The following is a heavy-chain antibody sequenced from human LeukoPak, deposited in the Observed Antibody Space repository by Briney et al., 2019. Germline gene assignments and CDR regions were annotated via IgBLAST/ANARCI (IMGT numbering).Heavy chain of an antibody. CDR1: VDSISSYY. CDR3: ASTTPMGISY. CDR2: IYYSWST. D-gene: IGHD7-27*01. J-gene: IGHJ4*02. Sequence: PSETLSLTCTVSVDSISSYYWSWIRQPPGKGLEWIGYIYYSWSTNYNPSLKSRVTISIDTSKNQFSLKLSSVTAADTAVYYCASTTPMGISYWGQGTLVTVSS. V-gene: IGHV4-59*01.